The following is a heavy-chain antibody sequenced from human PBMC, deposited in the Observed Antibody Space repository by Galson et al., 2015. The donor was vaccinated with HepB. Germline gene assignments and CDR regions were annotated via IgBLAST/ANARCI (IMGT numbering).Heavy chain of an antibody. J-gene: IGHJ5*02. CDR3: AKGPGGNYDHYPPNWFDP. CDR2: ISGSGAGP. Sequence: SLRLSCAASGFTFSSYAMSWVRQTPGKGLQWVSIISGSGAGPYFADSVKGRFIISRDNSKNTLYLQMNSLRDEDTALYHCAKGPGGNYDHYPPNWFDPWGQGTLVIVSS. V-gene: IGHV3-23*01. D-gene: IGHD4-11*01. CDR1: GFTFSSYA.